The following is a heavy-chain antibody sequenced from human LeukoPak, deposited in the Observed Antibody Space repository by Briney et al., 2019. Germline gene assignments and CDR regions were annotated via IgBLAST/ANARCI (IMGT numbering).Heavy chain of an antibody. CDR3: ALMVRGVMDYFDY. D-gene: IGHD3-10*01. CDR1: GGSFSGYY. J-gene: IGHJ4*02. V-gene: IGHV4-34*01. Sequence: ASETLSLTCAVYGGSFSGYYWSWIRQPPGKGLEWIGEINHSGSTNYNPSLKSRVTISVDTSKNQFSLKLSSVTAADTAVYYCALMVRGVMDYFDYWGQGTLVTVSS. CDR2: INHSGST.